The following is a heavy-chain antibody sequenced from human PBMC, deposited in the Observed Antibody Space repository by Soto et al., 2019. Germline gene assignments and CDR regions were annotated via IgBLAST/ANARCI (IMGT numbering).Heavy chain of an antibody. CDR3: ARASIAVAGTPAFDI. J-gene: IGHJ3*02. CDR1: GFTFCGYA. CDR2: ISSSGSTI. V-gene: IGHV3-11*01. D-gene: IGHD6-19*01. Sequence: PGGSLGICCAACGFTFCGYAMSVIRQAPGKGLEWVSSISSSGSTIYYADSVKGRFTISRDNAKNSLYLQMNSLRAEDTAVYYCARASIAVAGTPAFDIWGQGTMVTVSS.